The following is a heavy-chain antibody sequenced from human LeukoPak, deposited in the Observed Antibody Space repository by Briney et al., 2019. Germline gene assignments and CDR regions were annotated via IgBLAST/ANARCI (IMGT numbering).Heavy chain of an antibody. J-gene: IGHJ6*02. CDR3: TTITMVRGFPPYYYGMDV. V-gene: IGHV4-59*12. D-gene: IGHD3-10*01. CDR1: GGTSSSNY. CDR2: INYSVST. Sequence: SETLSFTCSGSGGTSSSNYWSWIRQPPGKGLEGIGYINYSVSTYYNPSLKSRVIISVDSSKNQFSLMLSPVTAAATAVYYCTTITMVRGFPPYYYGMDVWGQGTTVTVSS.